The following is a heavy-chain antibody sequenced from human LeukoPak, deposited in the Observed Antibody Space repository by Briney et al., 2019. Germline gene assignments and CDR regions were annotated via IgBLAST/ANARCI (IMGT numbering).Heavy chain of an antibody. D-gene: IGHD3-10*01. CDR3: ATMVRGVSFDY. J-gene: IGHJ4*02. CDR1: GLTFSSYW. V-gene: IGHV3-7*01. Sequence: GGFLRPSCAVSGLTFSSYWMSCARPAPGEGLGLVANIKQDGSEEHYVDSVKGRITISRDNAKNSKDLQMNSLRAEDTAVYYCATMVRGVSFDYWGQGTLVTVSS. CDR2: IKQDGSEE.